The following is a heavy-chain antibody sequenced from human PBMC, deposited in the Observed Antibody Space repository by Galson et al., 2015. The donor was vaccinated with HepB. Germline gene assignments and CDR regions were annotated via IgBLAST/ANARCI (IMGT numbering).Heavy chain of an antibody. V-gene: IGHV3-48*03. CDR3: ARGLPRDGYNHGGEAFDF. CDR1: GFTFSSYG. Sequence: SLRLSCAASGFTFSSYGMHWVRQAPGKGLEWVSYISSSGSPIYYADSVKGRFTISRDNAKNSLYLQINSPRAEDTAVYDCARGLPRDGYNHGGEAFDFWGQGTMVTVSS. J-gene: IGHJ3*01. CDR2: ISSSGSPI. D-gene: IGHD5-24*01.